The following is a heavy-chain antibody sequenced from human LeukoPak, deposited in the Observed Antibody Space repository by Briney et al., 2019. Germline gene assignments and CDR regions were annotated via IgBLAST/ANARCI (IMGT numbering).Heavy chain of an antibody. CDR2: IYYSGST. CDR3: ARDNYGSGSYYQNWFDP. J-gene: IGHJ5*02. D-gene: IGHD3-10*01. CDR1: GGSISSGDYY. V-gene: IGHV4-30-4*01. Sequence: SETLSLTCTVSGGSISSGDYYWSWIRQPPGKGLEWIGYIYYSGSTYYNPSLKSRVTISVDTSKNQFSLKLSSVTAADTAVYYCARDNYGSGSYYQNWFDPWGQGTLVTVSS.